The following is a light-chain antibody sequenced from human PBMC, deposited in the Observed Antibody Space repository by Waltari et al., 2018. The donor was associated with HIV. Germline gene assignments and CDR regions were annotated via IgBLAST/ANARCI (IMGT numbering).Light chain of an antibody. V-gene: IGLV2-14*03. CDR1: SNDVGGYNY. J-gene: IGLJ3*02. CDR3: ESYTSTSVWV. Sequence: QSALTQPASVSGSPGQSITISCTGSSNDVGGYNYVSWYQQHPDKAPRLMISDVSTRPSGVSDRFSGSKSGDTASLTISGLQPEDDADYYCESYTSTSVWVFGGGTRLTVL. CDR2: DVS.